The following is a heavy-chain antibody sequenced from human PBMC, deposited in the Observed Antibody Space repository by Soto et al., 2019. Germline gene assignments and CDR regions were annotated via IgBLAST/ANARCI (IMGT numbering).Heavy chain of an antibody. CDR1: GDSISSSY. Sequence: ETLSLPCTVSGDSISSSYCSWILILQGKGLEWIGSIYYSGSTYYNPSLKSRVTISVDTSKNQFSLKLSSVTAADTAVYYCARQNFCSGGSCYPSYFDYWGQGTLVTVSS. CDR2: IYYSGST. V-gene: IGHV4-59*05. CDR3: ARQNFCSGGSCYPSYFDY. D-gene: IGHD2-15*01. J-gene: IGHJ4*02.